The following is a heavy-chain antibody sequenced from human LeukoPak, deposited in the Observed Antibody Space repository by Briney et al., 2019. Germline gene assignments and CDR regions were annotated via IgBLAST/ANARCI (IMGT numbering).Heavy chain of an antibody. CDR2: ISSTSAYI. J-gene: IGHJ5*02. CDR3: ARKGSA. D-gene: IGHD3-10*01. V-gene: IGHV3-21*04. CDR1: GFALNHYS. Sequence: GGSLRLSCAASGFALNHYSLNWVRQAPGKGLEWVSSISSTSAYIYYADSVKGRFTISRDNVDNVVYLQMNSLGAEDTAVYYCARKGSAWGQGTLVTVSS.